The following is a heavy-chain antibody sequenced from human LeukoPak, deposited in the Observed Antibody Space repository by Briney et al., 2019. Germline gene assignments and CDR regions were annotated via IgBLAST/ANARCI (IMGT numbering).Heavy chain of an antibody. V-gene: IGHV4-39*07. J-gene: IGHJ4*02. CDR3: ARGLGYYDSSGLYYFDY. D-gene: IGHD3-22*01. Sequence: SETLSLTCTVSGGSISSSSYYWGWIRQPPGKGLEWIGSIYYSGSTYYNPSLKSRVTISVDTSKNQFSLKLSSVTAADTAVYYCARGLGYYDSSGLYYFDYWGQGTLVTVSS. CDR1: GGSISSSSYY. CDR2: IYYSGST.